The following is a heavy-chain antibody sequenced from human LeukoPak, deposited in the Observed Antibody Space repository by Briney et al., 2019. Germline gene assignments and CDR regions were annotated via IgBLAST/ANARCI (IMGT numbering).Heavy chain of an antibody. J-gene: IGHJ4*02. CDR3: AKDRYSYAFEYSDS. CDR2: ISNDGSKK. D-gene: IGHD5-18*01. V-gene: IGHV3-30*18. CDR1: GFTFSSYG. Sequence: PGGSLRLSCVASGFTFSSYGMHWVRQAPGKGLEWVAVISNDGSKKYYADSVKGRFTISRDNSKNTLSLQVSSLRAEDTAVYYCAKDRYSYAFEYSDSWGQGTLVTVSS.